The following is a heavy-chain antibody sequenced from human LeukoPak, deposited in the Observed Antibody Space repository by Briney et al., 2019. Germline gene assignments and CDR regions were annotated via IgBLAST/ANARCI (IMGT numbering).Heavy chain of an antibody. CDR3: ARQRDFWSQYYFDY. D-gene: IGHD3-3*01. V-gene: IGHV4-39*01. Sequence: PSETLSLTCTVSGGSLSSSSYYWGWIRQPPGKGREWIGSIYYSGSTYYNPSLKSRVTISVDTSKNQFSLKLSSVTAADTPVYYCARQRDFWSQYYFDYWGQGTLVTVSS. J-gene: IGHJ4*02. CDR2: IYYSGST. CDR1: GGSLSSSSYY.